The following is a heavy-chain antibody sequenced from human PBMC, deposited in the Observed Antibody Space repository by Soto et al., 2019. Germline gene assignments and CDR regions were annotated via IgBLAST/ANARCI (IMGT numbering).Heavy chain of an antibody. V-gene: IGHV3-49*03. CDR2: IRSKAYGGTT. J-gene: IGHJ5*02. D-gene: IGHD3-3*01. CDR3: TGWSGYSAELPKSP. Sequence: GGSLRLSCTASGFTFGDYAMSWFRQAPGKGLEWVGFIRSKAYGGTTEYAASVKGRFTISRDDSKSIAYLQMNSLKTEDTAVYYCTGWSGYSAELPKSPWGQGTLVTVSS. CDR1: GFTFGDYA.